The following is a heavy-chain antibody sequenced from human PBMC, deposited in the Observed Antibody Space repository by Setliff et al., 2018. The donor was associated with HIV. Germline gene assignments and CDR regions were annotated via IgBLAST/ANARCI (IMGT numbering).Heavy chain of an antibody. Sequence: SETLSLTCTVSGGSISINSYYWGWIRQPPGKGLEWIGSIYYSGSTYYKPSLKSRVTISVDTSTNQFSLKLSSVTAADTAIYYCAIRSRLGGSSNYFDSWGQGALVTVSS. CDR3: AIRSRLGGSSNYFDS. J-gene: IGHJ4*02. CDR2: IYYSGST. D-gene: IGHD1-26*01. CDR1: GGSISINSYY. V-gene: IGHV4-39*07.